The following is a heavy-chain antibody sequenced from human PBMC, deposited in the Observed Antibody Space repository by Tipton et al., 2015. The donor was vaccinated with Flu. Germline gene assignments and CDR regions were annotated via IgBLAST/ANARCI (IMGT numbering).Heavy chain of an antibody. CDR2: IYYSGST. D-gene: IGHD3-10*01. CDR1: GGSISSSSYY. Sequence: GLVKPSQTLSLTCTVSGGSISSSSYYWGWIRQPPGKGLEWIGSIYYSGSTYYNPSLKSRVTISVDTSKNQFSLKLSSVTAADTAVYYCASLVLLWFGDGGGMDVWGQGTTVTVSS. CDR3: ASLVLLWFGDGGGMDV. J-gene: IGHJ6*02. V-gene: IGHV4-39*07.